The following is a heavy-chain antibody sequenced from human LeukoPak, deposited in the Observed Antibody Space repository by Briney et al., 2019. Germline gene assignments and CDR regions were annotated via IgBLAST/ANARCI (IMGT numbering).Heavy chain of an antibody. V-gene: IGHV3-7*01. J-gene: IGHJ4*02. CDR2: INQDGSKE. Sequence: GGSLRLSCTASGFIFSNYWMTWVRQAPGKGLEWVAQINQDGSKEYYIDSVKARFSISRDNARNSLSLQMNSLRAEDTAVYYCVRDGGVSGYDLLDYWGQGTPVTVSS. D-gene: IGHD5-12*01. CDR3: VRDGGVSGYDLLDY. CDR1: GFIFSNYW.